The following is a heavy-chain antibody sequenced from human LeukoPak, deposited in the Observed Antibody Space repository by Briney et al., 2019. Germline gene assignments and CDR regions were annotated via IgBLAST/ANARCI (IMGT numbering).Heavy chain of an antibody. J-gene: IGHJ6*03. Sequence: GGSLRLSCAASGFTFSSYSMNWVRQAPGKGLEWVSSISSSSSYIYYADSVKGRFTISRDNAKNSLYLQMNSLRAEDTAVYYCARDGRVASSPYYMDVWGKGTTVTVSS. V-gene: IGHV3-21*01. CDR2: ISSSSSYI. CDR3: ARDGRVASSPYYMDV. D-gene: IGHD2-15*01. CDR1: GFTFSSYS.